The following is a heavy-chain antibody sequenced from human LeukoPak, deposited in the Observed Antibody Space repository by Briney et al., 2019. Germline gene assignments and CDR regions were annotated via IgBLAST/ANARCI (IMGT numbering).Heavy chain of an antibody. Sequence: SETLSLTCTVSGASIRSYYWSWIRQPPGKGLEWIGHISDSGGTNFNPSLKSRVTISVDTSKNQFSLKLSSATAADTAVYYCARGRSGSYYRFDYWGQGTLVIVSS. D-gene: IGHD1-26*01. J-gene: IGHJ4*02. V-gene: IGHV4-59*01. CDR2: ISDSGGT. CDR1: GASIRSYY. CDR3: ARGRSGSYYRFDY.